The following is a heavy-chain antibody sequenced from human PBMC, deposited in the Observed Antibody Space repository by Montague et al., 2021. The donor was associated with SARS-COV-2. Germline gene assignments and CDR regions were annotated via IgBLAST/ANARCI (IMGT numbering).Heavy chain of an antibody. J-gene: IGHJ4*02. CDR3: ARLASGWWELTLDY. Sequence: SETLSLTCTVSGGSISSSSYYWGWIRQPPGKGLEWIGSIYYSGSTYYNPSLKSRVTISVDTSKNQFSLKLSSVTAADTAMYYCARLASGWWELTLDYWGQGTLVTVSS. CDR1: GGSISSSSYY. V-gene: IGHV4-39*01. CDR2: IYYSGST. D-gene: IGHD2-15*01.